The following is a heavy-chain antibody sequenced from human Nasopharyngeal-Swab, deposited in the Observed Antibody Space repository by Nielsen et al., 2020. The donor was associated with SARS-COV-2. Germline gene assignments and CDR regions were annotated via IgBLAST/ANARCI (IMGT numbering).Heavy chain of an antibody. CDR3: AKVCSYFDI. Sequence: GESLKISCAASGFTFSNSAMSWVRQFPGKGLEWVATITGSGGGTYSADSVKGRFTISRDNLKNTLYLQMSSLRADDTAVYYCAKVCSYFDIWGQGTLVTVSS. D-gene: IGHD2-15*01. J-gene: IGHJ4*02. CDR1: GFTFSNSA. V-gene: IGHV3-23*01. CDR2: ITGSGGGT.